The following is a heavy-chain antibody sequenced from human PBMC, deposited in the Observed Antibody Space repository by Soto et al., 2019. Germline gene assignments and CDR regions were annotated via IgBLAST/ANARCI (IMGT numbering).Heavy chain of an antibody. CDR2: ISAYNGNT. Sequence: ASVKVSCKASGYTFTRYGTSWVRQAPGQGLERMGWISAYNGNTNYAQKFEDRVTMTTDTSTLTTYMELRSLRSDDTAVYYCATVVVAGTAHYFDYWGQGTLVTVSS. D-gene: IGHD6-19*01. V-gene: IGHV1-18*01. CDR1: GYTFTRYG. CDR3: ATVVVAGTAHYFDY. J-gene: IGHJ4*02.